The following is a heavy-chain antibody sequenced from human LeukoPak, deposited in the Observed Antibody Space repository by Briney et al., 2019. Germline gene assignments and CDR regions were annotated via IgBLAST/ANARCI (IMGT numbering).Heavy chain of an antibody. CDR2: ISSSGSTI. V-gene: IGHV3-11*04. D-gene: IGHD1-20*01. CDR1: GFTFSDYY. Sequence: GGSLRLSCAASGFTFSDYYMNWIRQAPGKGLEWVSYISSSGSTIYYADSVKGRFTMSRDNAKNSLYLQMNSLRAEDTAVYYCARYKWNDGGLGFDSWGQGTLVTVPS. J-gene: IGHJ4*02. CDR3: ARYKWNDGGLGFDS.